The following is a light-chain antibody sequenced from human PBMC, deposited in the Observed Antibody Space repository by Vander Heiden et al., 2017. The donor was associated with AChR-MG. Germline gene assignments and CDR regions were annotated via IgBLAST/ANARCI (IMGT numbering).Light chain of an antibody. CDR3: CSYAGSYTGV. J-gene: IGLJ3*02. CDR2: EVS. Sequence: QSALTQPRSVSGSPGQSVPISCTGTTSDVSCYNHVSWYQQHPGKAPKLMIYEVSKRPSGVPDRFSGSKSGNTASLTISGLQAEDEADYYCCSYAGSYTGVFGGGTKLTVL. V-gene: IGLV2-11*01. CDR1: TSDVSCYNH.